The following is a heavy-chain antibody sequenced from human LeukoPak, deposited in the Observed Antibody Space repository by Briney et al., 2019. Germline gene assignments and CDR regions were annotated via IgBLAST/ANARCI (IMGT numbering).Heavy chain of an antibody. Sequence: GGSLRLSCAASGFSFDSYTMNWVRQAPGKGLEWVSLITGNGGSTYYADSVKGRFTLSRDNSKNTLYLEMSSLRAEDTAVYYCAKCVVGAIAGDYWGQGTLVTVYS. CDR3: AKCVVGAIAGDY. V-gene: IGHV3-23*01. CDR1: GFSFDSYT. J-gene: IGHJ4*02. D-gene: IGHD2-15*01. CDR2: ITGNGGST.